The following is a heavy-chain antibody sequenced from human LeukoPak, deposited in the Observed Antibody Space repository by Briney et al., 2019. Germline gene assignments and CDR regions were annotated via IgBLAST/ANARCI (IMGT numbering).Heavy chain of an antibody. CDR1: GFTFSSYW. D-gene: IGHD3-22*01. Sequence: PGGSLRLSCAASGFTFSSYWMSWVRQAPGKGLEWVANIKQDGSEKYYVDSVKGRFTISRDNAKNSLYLQMNSLRAEDTAVYYCARASYDSSGYDWFDPWGQGTLVTVSS. CDR3: ARASYDSSGYDWFDP. J-gene: IGHJ5*02. V-gene: IGHV3-7*01. CDR2: IKQDGSEK.